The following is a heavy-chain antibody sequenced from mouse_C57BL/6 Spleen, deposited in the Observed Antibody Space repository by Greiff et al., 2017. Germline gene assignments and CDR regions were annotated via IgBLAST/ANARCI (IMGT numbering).Heavy chain of an antibody. CDR3: ARDYYSHFDY. J-gene: IGHJ2*01. CDR2: ISYDGSN. V-gene: IGHV3-6*01. CDR1: GYSITSCYY. Sequence: EVKLEESGPGLVKPSQSLSLTCSVTGYSITSCYYWNWIRQLPGNKLECVGYISYDGSNNYNPSLKNRTSITRETYKNQFFLTLNSAATEDTATYYCARDYYSHFDYWGQGTTLTVSS. D-gene: IGHD2-12*01.